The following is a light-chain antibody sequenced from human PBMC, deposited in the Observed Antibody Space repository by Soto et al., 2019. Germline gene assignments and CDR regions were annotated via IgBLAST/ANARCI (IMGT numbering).Light chain of an antibody. Sequence: EIVMTQSPATLSVSPGERATLSCRASQSVSSNLAWFQQKPGQAPRLLIYGASTRDTGIPARFSGSGSGTEFTLTISSLQSEDFAVYYCHQYGISPFGGGTKVEIK. CDR1: QSVSSN. V-gene: IGKV3-15*01. CDR2: GAS. J-gene: IGKJ4*01. CDR3: HQYGISP.